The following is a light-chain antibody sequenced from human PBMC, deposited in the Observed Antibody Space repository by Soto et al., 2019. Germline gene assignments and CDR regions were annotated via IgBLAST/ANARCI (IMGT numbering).Light chain of an antibody. CDR2: GAS. J-gene: IGKJ5*01. CDR3: QQYNNWPPIP. CDR1: QSVRSN. Sequence: EIGMTQSPATLSVSPGERATLSCRASQSVRSNLAWYQQKPGQAPRLLIYGASTRATGIPARFSGSGSGTEFTLTISSLQSEDFAVYYCQQYNNWPPIPFGQGTRLEI. V-gene: IGKV3-15*01.